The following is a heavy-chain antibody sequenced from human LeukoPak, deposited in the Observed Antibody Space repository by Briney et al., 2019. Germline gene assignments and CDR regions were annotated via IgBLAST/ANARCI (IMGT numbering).Heavy chain of an antibody. CDR2: INYSGAT. J-gene: IGHJ5*02. V-gene: IGHV4-39*01. Sequence: SETLSLTRTVSGDSISSSSDCWGWLRQPPGKGLEWIGSINYSGATYYNPSLKSRVTLSVDTSKNQFSLKLSSVTAADTAVYYCTRHPPYTNTWYMWFDPWGQGTLVTVSS. CDR3: TRHPPYTNTWYMWFDP. CDR1: GDSISSSSDC. D-gene: IGHD6-13*01.